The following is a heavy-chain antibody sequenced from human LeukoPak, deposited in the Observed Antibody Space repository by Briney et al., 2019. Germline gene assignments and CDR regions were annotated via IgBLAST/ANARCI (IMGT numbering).Heavy chain of an antibody. V-gene: IGHV3-23*01. D-gene: IGHD2-2*01. CDR2: ISGSGGTT. CDR3: ARVKGYCSRISGYVRWFDP. Sequence: GGSLRLSCAASGFTFNNYAMSWVRQAPGKGLEWVSAISGSGGTTYYADSVKGRFTFSRDNSKNTLYLQMDSLRAEDTAVYYCARVKGYCSRISGYVRWFDPWGQGTLVTVSS. CDR1: GFTFNNYA. J-gene: IGHJ5*02.